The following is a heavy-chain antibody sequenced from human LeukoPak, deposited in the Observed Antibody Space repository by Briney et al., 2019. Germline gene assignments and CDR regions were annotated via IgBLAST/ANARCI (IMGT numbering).Heavy chain of an antibody. CDR2: ISSSGKI. CDR1: GFILSSYS. J-gene: IGHJ5*02. CDR3: ARSAKPGVHHFDP. D-gene: IGHD6-6*01. V-gene: IGHV3-48*02. Sequence: GGSLRLSCAASGFILSSYSMAWVRQAPGKGLEWLSYISSSGKIWYADSLKGRFTVSRDNDKNSLYLQMNSLRDEDTAVYYCARSAKPGVHHFDPWGQGTLVTVSS.